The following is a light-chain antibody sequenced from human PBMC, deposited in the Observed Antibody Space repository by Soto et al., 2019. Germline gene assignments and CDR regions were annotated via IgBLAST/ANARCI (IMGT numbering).Light chain of an antibody. J-gene: IGLJ1*01. CDR1: SSDVGAYNY. V-gene: IGLV2-14*01. CDR2: DVS. CDR3: GSYTTSSNYV. Sequence: QSALTQPASVSGSPGQSITISCTVTSSDVGAYNYVSWYQQHPGKAPKLMIYDVSHRPSGVSHRFSGSKSGNTASLTISGLQAEDEADYYCGSYTTSSNYVFGTGTKVTLL.